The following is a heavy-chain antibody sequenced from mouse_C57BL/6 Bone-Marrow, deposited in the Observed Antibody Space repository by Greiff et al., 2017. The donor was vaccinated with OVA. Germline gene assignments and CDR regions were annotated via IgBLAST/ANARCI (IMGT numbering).Heavy chain of an antibody. CDR2: ISSDGDYI. CDR1: GFTFSSYA. CDR3: TRADDVDY. J-gene: IGHJ2*01. V-gene: IGHV5-9-1*02. Sequence: EVQLVESGEGLVKPGGSLKLSCAASGFTFSSYAMSWVRQTPEQRLEWVAYISSDGDYIYYAATFKGRFTITRDKARNTLYLQMSSLKSEDTAIYYCTRADDVDYWGQGTTLTVSS.